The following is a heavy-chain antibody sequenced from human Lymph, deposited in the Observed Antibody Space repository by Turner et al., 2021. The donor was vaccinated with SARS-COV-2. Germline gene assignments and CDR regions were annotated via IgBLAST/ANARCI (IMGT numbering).Heavy chain of an antibody. CDR3: ARDLSPIRVVVVPAARSRYYYGMDV. J-gene: IGHJ6*02. V-gene: IGHV1-69*01. D-gene: IGHD2-2*01. Sequence: QMQLVKSGAEVKKPGSSVKVSCKASGGIFSSYVISWVRQAPGQGLEWMGGIIPIFGTANHAQKFQGRVTITADESTSTAYMELSSLRSEDTAVYYCARDLSPIRVVVVPAARSRYYYGMDVWGQGTTVTVSS. CDR1: GGIFSSYV. CDR2: IIPIFGTA.